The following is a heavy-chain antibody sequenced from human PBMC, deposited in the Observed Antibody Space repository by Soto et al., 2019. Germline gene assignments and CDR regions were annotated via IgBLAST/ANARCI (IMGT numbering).Heavy chain of an antibody. CDR3: ARHSQDIVVVVAATTGGGMDV. CDR1: GDSISSYY. J-gene: IGHJ6*02. Sequence: PSETLSLTCAVSGDSISSYYCMWIRQPPGKGLEWIGYIYYSGSTNYNPSLKSRVTISVDTSKNQFSLKLSSVTAADTAVYYCARHSQDIVVVVAATTGGGMDVWGQGTTVTVSS. V-gene: IGHV4-59*08. CDR2: IYYSGST. D-gene: IGHD2-15*01.